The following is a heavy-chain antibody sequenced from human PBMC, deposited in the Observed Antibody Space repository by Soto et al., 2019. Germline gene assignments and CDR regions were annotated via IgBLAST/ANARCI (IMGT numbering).Heavy chain of an antibody. Sequence: PSETLSLTCLFSGFSITTSDFYWGWLRQPPGKGLEWIGRLTHSGSIIYNPSLQSRVTISVDTSKNQFSLKLSSVTAADTAVYYCARGQGKGGSSGYYYYYYGMDVWGQGTTVTVSS. CDR1: GFSITTSDFY. D-gene: IGHD3-22*01. CDR3: ARGQGKGGSSGYYYYYYGMDV. CDR2: LTHSGSI. V-gene: IGHV4-39*07. J-gene: IGHJ6*02.